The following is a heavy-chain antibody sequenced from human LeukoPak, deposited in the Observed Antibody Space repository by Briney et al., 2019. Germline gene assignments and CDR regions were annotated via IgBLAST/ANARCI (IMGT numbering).Heavy chain of an antibody. Sequence: PGGSLRLSCAASGFTFSSYSMNWVRQAPGKGLEWVSSISSSSSYIYYADSVKGRFTISRDNAKNSLYLQMNSLRAEDTAVYYCASAVAVAGPNWFDPWGQGTLVTVSS. D-gene: IGHD6-19*01. V-gene: IGHV3-21*01. CDR2: ISSSSSYI. J-gene: IGHJ5*02. CDR3: ASAVAVAGPNWFDP. CDR1: GFTFSSYS.